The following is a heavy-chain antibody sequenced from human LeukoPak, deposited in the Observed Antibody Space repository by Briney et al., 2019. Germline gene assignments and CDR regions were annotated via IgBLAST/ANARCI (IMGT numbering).Heavy chain of an antibody. CDR1: GGSISSYY. CDR3: ARVTSGLFDN. D-gene: IGHD6-19*01. V-gene: IGHV4-59*01. Sequence: SETLSLTCTVSGGSISSYYWSWIRQPPGKGLEYIGYIYNSGSTNYNPSLKGRVTMSVDTSKNQFSLKLSSVTAADTAVYYCARVTSGLFDNWSQGTLVTVSS. J-gene: IGHJ4*02. CDR2: IYNSGST.